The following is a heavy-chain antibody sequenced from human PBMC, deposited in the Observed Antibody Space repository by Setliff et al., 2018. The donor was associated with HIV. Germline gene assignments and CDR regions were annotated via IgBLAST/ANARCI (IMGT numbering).Heavy chain of an antibody. D-gene: IGHD3-22*01. V-gene: IGHV4-30-4*08. J-gene: IGHJ3*02. CDR3: ARDKGRPHYYDDTGSYRSDALDI. Sequence: PSETLSLTCSVSGDSLRGGDYYYNWIRQSPEKGLEWIGYASHTGYTYYNPSLKSRVDMSLDISKNQFSLNVSFVTAADTAVYYCARDKGRPHYYDDTGSYRSDALDIWGQGTMVTVSS. CDR2: ASHTGYT. CDR1: GDSLRGGDYY.